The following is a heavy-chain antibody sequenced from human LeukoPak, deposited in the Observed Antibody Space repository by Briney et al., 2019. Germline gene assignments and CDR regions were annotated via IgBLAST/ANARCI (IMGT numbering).Heavy chain of an antibody. CDR3: ASAGWHFLNDAFDI. CDR2: ISSSGSTI. V-gene: IGHV3-48*03. CDR1: GFTFSSYE. Sequence: GGSLRLSCAASGFTFSSYEMNWVRQAPGKGLERVSYISSSGSTIYYADSVKGRFTISRDNAKNSLYLQMNSLRAEDTAVYYCASAGWHFLNDAFDIWGQGTMVTVSS. D-gene: IGHD6-19*01. J-gene: IGHJ3*02.